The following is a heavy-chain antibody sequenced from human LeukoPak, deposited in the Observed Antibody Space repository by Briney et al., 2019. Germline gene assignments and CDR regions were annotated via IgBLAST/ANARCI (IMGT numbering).Heavy chain of an antibody. Sequence: HPGGSLRLSCEASGFTFSSFEMAWVRQAPGKGLEWVSYIANSGSPIVYADSVKGRFTTSRDDAKNLVYLQMNSLRDEDTAVYYCAGGRQYTGSYVYWGPGTLVTVSS. CDR1: GFTFSSFE. CDR3: AGGRQYTGSYVY. CDR2: IANSGSPI. D-gene: IGHD1-26*01. V-gene: IGHV3-48*03. J-gene: IGHJ4*02.